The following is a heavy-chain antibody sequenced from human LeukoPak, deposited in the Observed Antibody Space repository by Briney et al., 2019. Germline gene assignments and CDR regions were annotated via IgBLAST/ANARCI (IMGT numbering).Heavy chain of an antibody. V-gene: IGHV4-30-4*08. CDR3: ARSQHSSEVVDY. Sequence: SETLSLTCTVSGGSISSGDYYWSWIRQPPGKGLEWIGYIYYSGSTYYNPSLKSRVTISVDTSKNQFSLKLSSVTAADTAVYYCARSQHSSEVVDYWGQGTLVTVSS. J-gene: IGHJ4*02. D-gene: IGHD3-22*01. CDR2: IYYSGST. CDR1: GGSISSGDYY.